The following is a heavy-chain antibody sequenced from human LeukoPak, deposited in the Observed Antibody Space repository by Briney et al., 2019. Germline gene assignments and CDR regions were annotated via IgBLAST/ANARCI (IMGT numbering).Heavy chain of an antibody. CDR2: ISGSGGST. CDR3: AQLPTIAVARDYYYGMDV. V-gene: IGHV3-23*01. Sequence: GGSLRLSCSASGFTFSSYAMSWVRQAPGKGLEWVSAISGSGGSTYYADSVKGRFTISRDNSKNTLYLQMNSLRAEDTAVYYCAQLPTIAVARDYYYGMDVWGQGTTVTVSS. J-gene: IGHJ6*02. CDR1: GFTFSSYA. D-gene: IGHD6-19*01.